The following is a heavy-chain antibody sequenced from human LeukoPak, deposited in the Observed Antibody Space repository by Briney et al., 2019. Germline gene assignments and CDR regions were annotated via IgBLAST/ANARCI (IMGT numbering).Heavy chain of an antibody. CDR2: ISSSISYI. Sequence: GGSLRLSCAASGFTFSSYSMNWVRQAPGKGLEWVSSISSSISYIYYADSVKGRFTISRDNAKNSLYLQMNSLRAEDTAVYYCARARHCSSTSCSPYFDYWGQGTLVTVSS. D-gene: IGHD2-2*01. CDR1: GFTFSSYS. J-gene: IGHJ4*02. V-gene: IGHV3-21*01. CDR3: ARARHCSSTSCSPYFDY.